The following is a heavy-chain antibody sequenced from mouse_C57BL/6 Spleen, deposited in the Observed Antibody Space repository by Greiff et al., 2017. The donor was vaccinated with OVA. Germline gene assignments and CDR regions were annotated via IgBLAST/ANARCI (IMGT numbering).Heavy chain of an antibody. V-gene: IGHV14-3*01. CDR2: IDPANGNT. CDR1: GFNIKNTY. J-gene: IGHJ4*01. CDR3: ARHWDVGAMDY. D-gene: IGHD4-1*01. Sequence: VQLKQSVAELVRPGASVKLSCTASGFNIKNTYMNWVKQRPEQGLEWLGRIDPANGNTTYAPKFQGKATLTADTSSNTAYLQLSSLTSDDTSIYDCARHWDVGAMDYWGQGTSVTVSS.